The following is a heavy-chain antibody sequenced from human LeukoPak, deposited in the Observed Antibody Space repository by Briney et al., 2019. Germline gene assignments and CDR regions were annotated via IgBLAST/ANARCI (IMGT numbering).Heavy chain of an antibody. CDR3: ARHAKGRIANWYFDL. Sequence: PSETLSLTCTVSGGSISGYYWSWTRQPPGKGLEWIGYIYSSGTTNYNPSLESRVTFSVDTSKNQFSLDLTSVTAADTAMYYCARHAKGRIANWYFDLWGRGTLVIVSS. V-gene: IGHV4-4*08. CDR2: IYSSGTT. CDR1: GGSISGYY. J-gene: IGHJ2*01.